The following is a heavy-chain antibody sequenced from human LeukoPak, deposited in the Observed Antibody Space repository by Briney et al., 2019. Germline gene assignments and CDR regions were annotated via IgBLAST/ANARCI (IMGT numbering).Heavy chain of an antibody. CDR2: IYPADSDT. D-gene: IGHD2-2*02. Sequence: GVSLKISCKGSGYSITSYWIGWVRQMPGKGLEWMGIIYPADSDTRYSPSFQGQVTISADKSISTAYLQWSSLKASDTAMYYCARPRYPCSGTSCYNYYYMDVWGKGTTVTVFS. V-gene: IGHV5-51*01. CDR1: GYSITSYW. J-gene: IGHJ6*03. CDR3: ARPRYPCSGTSCYNYYYMDV.